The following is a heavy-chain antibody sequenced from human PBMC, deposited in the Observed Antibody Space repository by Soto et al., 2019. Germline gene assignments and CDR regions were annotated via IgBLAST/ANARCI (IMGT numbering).Heavy chain of an antibody. Sequence: GGSLRLSCAASGFTFSSYWMSWVRQAPGKGLEWVANIKQDGSEKYYVDSVKGRFTISRDNAKNSLYLQMNSLRAEDTAVYYCARDNLYQQLVLAFDIWGQGTMVTVSS. J-gene: IGHJ3*02. D-gene: IGHD6-13*01. CDR3: ARDNLYQQLVLAFDI. CDR2: IKQDGSEK. V-gene: IGHV3-7*03. CDR1: GFTFSSYW.